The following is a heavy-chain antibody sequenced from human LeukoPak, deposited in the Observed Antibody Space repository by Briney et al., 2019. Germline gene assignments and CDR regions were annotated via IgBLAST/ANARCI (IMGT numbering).Heavy chain of an antibody. CDR3: AREYYYDSSGYYSYYYYYMDV. CDR1: GGSISSGSYY. CDR2: IYTSGST. V-gene: IGHV4-61*02. J-gene: IGHJ6*03. D-gene: IGHD3-22*01. Sequence: KTSETLSLTCTVSGGSISSGSYYWSWIRQPAGKGLEWIGRIYTSGSTNYNPSLKSRVTISVDTSKNQFSLKLSSVTAADTAVYYCAREYYYDSSGYYSYYYYYMDVWGKGTTVTISS.